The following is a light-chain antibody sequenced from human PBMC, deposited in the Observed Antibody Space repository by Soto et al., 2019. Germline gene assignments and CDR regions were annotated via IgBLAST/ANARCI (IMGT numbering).Light chain of an antibody. CDR3: HQRSVWPLT. Sequence: EIVLTQSPATLSLSPGERATLPCRASQSVSSYLAWYQQKPGQAPRLLIYGASTRATGIPARFGGSGSGTDFTLTISSLEPEDFAVYYCHQRSVWPLTFGGGTTVEIK. CDR2: GAS. CDR1: QSVSSY. J-gene: IGKJ4*01. V-gene: IGKV3-11*01.